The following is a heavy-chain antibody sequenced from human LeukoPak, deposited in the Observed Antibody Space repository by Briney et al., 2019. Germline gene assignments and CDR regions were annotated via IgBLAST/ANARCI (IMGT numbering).Heavy chain of an antibody. J-gene: IGHJ4*02. CDR3: TRAPYANYVNLDY. CDR2: IRSKAYGGTT. Sequence: PGGSLRLSCAASVFTFGDYAMSWVRQAPGKGLEWVGFIRSKAYGGTTEYAASVKGRFTISRDDSKSIAYLQMNSLKTEDTAVYYCTRAPYANYVNLDYWGQGTLVTVSS. V-gene: IGHV3-49*04. D-gene: IGHD1-7*01. CDR1: VFTFGDYA.